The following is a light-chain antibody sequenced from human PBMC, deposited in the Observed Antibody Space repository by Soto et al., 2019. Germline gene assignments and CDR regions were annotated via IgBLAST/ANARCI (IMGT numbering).Light chain of an antibody. J-gene: IGLJ2*01. V-gene: IGLV2-14*03. CDR3: SSYTGNSNVV. Sequence: QSALTQPTSVSGSPGQSITIPCTGTSSDVGGYNYVSWYQQYPGKAPKLVIFDVTNRPSGVSHRFSGAKSGNTASLTISGLQTEDEADYYCSSYTGNSNVVFGGGTKLTVL. CDR1: SSDVGGYNY. CDR2: DVT.